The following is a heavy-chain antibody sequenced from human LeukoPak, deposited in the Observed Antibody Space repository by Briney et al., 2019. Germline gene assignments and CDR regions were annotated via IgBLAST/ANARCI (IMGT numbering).Heavy chain of an antibody. CDR3: AKDINVLGAFDI. CDR2: ISWNSGSI. CDR1: GFTFDDYA. V-gene: IGHV3-9*01. J-gene: IGHJ3*02. Sequence: GRSLRLSCAASGFTFDDYAMHWVRQAPGKGLEWVSGISWNSGSIGYADSVKGRFTISRDNAKNSLYLQMNSLRAEDTALYYCAKDINVLGAFDIWGQGTMVTVSS. D-gene: IGHD7-27*01.